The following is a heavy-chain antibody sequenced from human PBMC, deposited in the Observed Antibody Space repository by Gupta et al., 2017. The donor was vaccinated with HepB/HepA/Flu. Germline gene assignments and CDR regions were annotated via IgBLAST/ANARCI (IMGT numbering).Heavy chain of an antibody. CDR3: ARGGDIALEFDY. CDR1: GYSFTGQH. Sequence: QVQLVQSGAEVKKPGASVKVSCKASGYSFTGQHIHWVRQAPGQGLEWMGWINPNSGGTNYAQKFQDWVTMSRDTSISTAYMELRSLKSDDTAIYYCARGGDIALEFDYWGQGTLVTVSS. V-gene: IGHV1-2*04. CDR2: INPNSGGT. D-gene: IGHD3-16*01. J-gene: IGHJ4*02.